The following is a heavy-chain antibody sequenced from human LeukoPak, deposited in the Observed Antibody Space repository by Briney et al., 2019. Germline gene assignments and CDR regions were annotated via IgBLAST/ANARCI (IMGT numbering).Heavy chain of an antibody. CDR2: IRQDGSEI. J-gene: IGHJ6*03. CDR1: GFTFSNYW. D-gene: IGHD3-10*01. Sequence: GGSLRLSCVASGFTFSNYWMSWVRLAPGKGLEWVANIRQDGSEIDSVDSMKGRFTISRDNAKNSVYLQMNSLRAEDAAVYYCTTSGRFGELSTYYYYMDVWGQGTLVTVSS. V-gene: IGHV3-7*03. CDR3: TTSGRFGELSTYYYYMDV.